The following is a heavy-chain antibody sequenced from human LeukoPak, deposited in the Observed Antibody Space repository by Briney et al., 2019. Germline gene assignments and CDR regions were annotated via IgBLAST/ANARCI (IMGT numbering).Heavy chain of an antibody. J-gene: IGHJ4*02. Sequence: GGSLRLSRAASGFTFSSHSMNWVRQAPGKGLEWVSSISSSSSYIYYADSVKGRFTISRDNAKNSLYLQMNSLRDEDTAVYYCARDAGPRGYGSGSYLGYWGQGTLVTVSS. CDR1: GFTFSSHS. CDR3: ARDAGPRGYGSGSYLGY. V-gene: IGHV3-21*01. D-gene: IGHD3-10*01. CDR2: ISSSSSYI.